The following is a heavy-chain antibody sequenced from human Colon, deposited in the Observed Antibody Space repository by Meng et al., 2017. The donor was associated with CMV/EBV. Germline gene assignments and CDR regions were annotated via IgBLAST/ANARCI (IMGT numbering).Heavy chain of an antibody. CDR2: ISWNSGSI. CDR3: AKDSASHSYGQIDY. V-gene: IGHV3-9*01. D-gene: IGHD5-18*01. J-gene: IGHJ4*02. Sequence: SLKISCAASGFTFDDYAMHWVRQAPGKGLEWVSGISWNSGSIGYADSVKGRFTISRDNAKNSLYLQMNSLRAEDTALYYCAKDSASHSYGQIDYWGQGTLVTVS. CDR1: GFTFDDYA.